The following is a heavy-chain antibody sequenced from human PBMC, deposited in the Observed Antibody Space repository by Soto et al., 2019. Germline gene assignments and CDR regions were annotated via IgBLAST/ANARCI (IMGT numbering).Heavy chain of an antibody. V-gene: IGHV3-30-3*01. CDR1: GFPFSSYA. Sequence: GGSLSLACAASGFPFSSYAMHWVRQAPGKGLEWVAVISYDGSNKYYADSVKGRFTISRDNSKNTLYLQMNSLRAEDTAVYYCARDRLTPPSYCSRTSCYTVWFDPWGQGTLVTVSS. CDR2: ISYDGSNK. CDR3: ARDRLTPPSYCSRTSCYTVWFDP. D-gene: IGHD2-2*02. J-gene: IGHJ5*02.